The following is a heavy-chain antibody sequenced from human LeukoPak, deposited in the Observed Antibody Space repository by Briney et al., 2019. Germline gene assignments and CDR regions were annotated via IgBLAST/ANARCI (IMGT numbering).Heavy chain of an antibody. CDR1: GGTFSSYA. CDR3: ATDGIAAAGTLDY. CDR2: IIPILGIA. J-gene: IGHJ4*02. D-gene: IGHD6-13*01. Sequence: SVKVSCKASGGTFSSYAISWVRQAPGQGLEWMGRIIPILGIANYAQKFQGRVTITADKPTSTAYMELSSLRSEDTAVYYCATDGIAAAGTLDYWGQGTLVTVSS. V-gene: IGHV1-69*04.